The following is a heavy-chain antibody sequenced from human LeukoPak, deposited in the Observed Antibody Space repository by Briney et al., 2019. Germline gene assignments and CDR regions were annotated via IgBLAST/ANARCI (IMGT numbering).Heavy chain of an antibody. D-gene: IGHD1-14*01. CDR3: ARARRPYWFDP. CDR1: GGSVSSGSYY. V-gene: IGHV4-61*01. J-gene: IGHJ5*02. CDR2: IYYSGST. Sequence: PSETLSLTCTVSGGSVSSGSYYWSWIRQPPGKGLEWIGYIYYSGSTNYNPSLKSRVTISVDTSKNQFSLKLSSVTAADTAVYCCARARRPYWFDPWGQGTLVTVSS.